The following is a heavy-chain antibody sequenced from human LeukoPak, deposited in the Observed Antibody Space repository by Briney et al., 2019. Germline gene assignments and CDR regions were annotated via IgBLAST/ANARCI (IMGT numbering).Heavy chain of an antibody. Sequence: PGGSLRLSCSASGFSFSAYSMHWVRQAPGKGLEYVSAIRPDGGTTYYADSVRGRFSISRDNSKNTFYLRMSSLRVEDTAVYYCVPKGTEGYWGQGTLVTVSS. J-gene: IGHJ4*02. CDR2: IRPDGGTT. CDR3: VPKGTEGY. V-gene: IGHV3-64D*06. CDR1: GFSFSAYS.